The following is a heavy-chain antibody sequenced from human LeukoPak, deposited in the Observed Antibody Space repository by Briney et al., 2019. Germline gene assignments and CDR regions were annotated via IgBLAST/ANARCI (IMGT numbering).Heavy chain of an antibody. Sequence: PSETLSLTCTVSGGSISSSSYYWGWIRQPPGKGLEWIGSIYYSGSTYYNPSLKSRVTISVDTSKNQFSLKLSSVTAADTAVYYCARGRRWLQFQGWYFDLWGRGTLVTVSS. CDR1: GGSISSSSYY. D-gene: IGHD5-24*01. CDR2: IYYSGST. CDR3: ARGRRWLQFQGWYFDL. J-gene: IGHJ2*01. V-gene: IGHV4-39*01.